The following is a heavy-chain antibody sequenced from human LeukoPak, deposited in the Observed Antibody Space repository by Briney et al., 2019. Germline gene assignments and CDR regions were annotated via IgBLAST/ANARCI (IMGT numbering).Heavy chain of an antibody. CDR2: ISNDGSGK. Sequence: GGSLRLSCAPSGFTFSRHGMHWVRQAPGKGLEWVAIISNDGSGKYYAHSVEGRFTISRDNSKNTLYLQMDSLRAEDTAVYYCARDRAWNYFDYWGQGTLVTVSS. J-gene: IGHJ4*02. D-gene: IGHD3-3*01. CDR1: GFTFSRHG. CDR3: ARDRAWNYFDY. V-gene: IGHV3-30*03.